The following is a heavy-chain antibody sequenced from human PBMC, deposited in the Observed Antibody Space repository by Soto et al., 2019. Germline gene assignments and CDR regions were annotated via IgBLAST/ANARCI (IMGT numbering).Heavy chain of an antibody. CDR1: GFTFSNYA. V-gene: IGHV3-30-3*01. D-gene: IGHD5-18*01. CDR2: LSYDGNNI. J-gene: IGHJ4*02. Sequence: QVQLVESGGGVVQPGRSLRLSCAASGFTFSNYAIHWVRQAPGKGLEWVAVLSYDGNNIQYADSVKGRFTVSRDNSKNTLFLQMNSLRAEDTALYYCARGPIGDAAMVTNYFDYWGQGTLVTVSS. CDR3: ARGPIGDAAMVTNYFDY.